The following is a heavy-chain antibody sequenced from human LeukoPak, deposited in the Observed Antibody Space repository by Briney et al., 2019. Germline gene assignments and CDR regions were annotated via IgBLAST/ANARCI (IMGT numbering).Heavy chain of an antibody. CDR3: AREVRSWFGELFMDYFDC. CDR1: GYTFTGYY. J-gene: IGHJ4*02. Sequence: ASVKVSCKASGYTFTGYYMHWIRQAPGQGLEWMGRINPNSGGTNYAQKFQGRVTMTRDTSISTAYMELSRLRSDDTAVYYCAREVRSWFGELFMDYFDCWGQGTLVTVSS. D-gene: IGHD3-10*01. V-gene: IGHV1-2*06. CDR2: INPNSGGT.